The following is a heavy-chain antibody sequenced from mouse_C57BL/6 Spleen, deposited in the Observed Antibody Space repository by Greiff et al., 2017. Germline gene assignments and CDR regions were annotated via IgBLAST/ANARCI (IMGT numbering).Heavy chain of an antibody. V-gene: IGHV1-55*01. CDR1: GYTFTSYW. CDR3: ARKRDDYDPFAY. CDR2: IYPGSGST. Sequence: QVQLKQPGAELVKPGASVKMSCKASGYTFTSYWITWVKQRPGQGLEWIGDIYPGSGSTNYNEKFNSKATLTVDTSSSTAYMQLSSLTSEDSAVYYCARKRDDYDPFAYWGQGTLVTVSA. J-gene: IGHJ3*01. D-gene: IGHD2-4*01.